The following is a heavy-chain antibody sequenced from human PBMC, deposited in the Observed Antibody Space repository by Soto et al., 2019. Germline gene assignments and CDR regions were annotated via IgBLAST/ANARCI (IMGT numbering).Heavy chain of an antibody. V-gene: IGHV3-23*01. J-gene: IGHJ2*01. CDR2: ISATGGNI. CDR3: AKVAGGLGYFDL. Sequence: EVQLLESGGGLARPGGSLRLSCVASGFTFSDYAMTWVRQAPGKGLGWVATISATGGNIEYTDSLKGRFTISRDNSKNTLYLQLNGLTSDDTAVHYCAKVAGGLGYFDLWGRGTLVTVSS. CDR1: GFTFSDYA. D-gene: IGHD3-16*01.